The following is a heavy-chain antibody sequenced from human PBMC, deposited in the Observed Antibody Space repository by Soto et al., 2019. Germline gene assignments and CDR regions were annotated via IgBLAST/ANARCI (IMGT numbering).Heavy chain of an antibody. Sequence: QVHLVQSGAEVKKPGSSVNVACKASADTFNRYTISWVRQAPGQGLEWMGRIIPMSPMPIYAQKFPGRVTFTADKSAPSVYMELSSLTSDATAVYYCARGEGGNGNWYTLWGQGTLVTVSS. CDR1: ADTFNRYT. V-gene: IGHV1-69*02. CDR2: IIPMSPMP. CDR3: ARGEGGNGNWYTL. J-gene: IGHJ4*02. D-gene: IGHD2-15*01.